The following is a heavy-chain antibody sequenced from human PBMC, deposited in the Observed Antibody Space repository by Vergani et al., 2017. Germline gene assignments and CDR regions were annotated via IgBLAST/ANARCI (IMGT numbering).Heavy chain of an antibody. CDR2: FCSSGIY. CDR1: GVSISGDNLY. D-gene: IGHD1-26*01. Sequence: QVQLQESGPGLLKPSQTLSLTCTVSGVSISGDNLYWHWLRPPAGKGLVWIGSFCSSGIYNYNPSLKSRVRMSLDTSKNQFSLHLTSVTAADSATYYCAGDRRFRGSYFHLGLRGQGALVNVPS. J-gene: IGHJ4*02. CDR3: AGDRRFRGSYFHLGL. V-gene: IGHV4-61*02.